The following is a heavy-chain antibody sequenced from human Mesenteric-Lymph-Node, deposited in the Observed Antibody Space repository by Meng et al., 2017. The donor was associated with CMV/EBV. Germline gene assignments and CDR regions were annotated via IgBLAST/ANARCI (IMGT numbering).Heavy chain of an antibody. D-gene: IGHD3-10*01. CDR2: IYTDDIT. CDR1: GFTVNSNY. J-gene: IGHJ2*01. CDR3: AREGPGGDWYFGL. Sequence: GGSLRLSCEASGFTVNSNYMSWVRQAPGKGLEWVSVIYTDDITYYADSVKGRFTISRDISKNTLYLQMNSLRVDDTAVYYCAREGPGGDWYFGLWGRGTLVTVSS. V-gene: IGHV3-53*01.